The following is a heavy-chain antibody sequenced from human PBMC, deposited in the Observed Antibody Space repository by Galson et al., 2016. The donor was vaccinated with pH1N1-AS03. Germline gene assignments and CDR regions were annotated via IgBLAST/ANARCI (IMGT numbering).Heavy chain of an antibody. CDR3: ERGRYPAFDI. CDR2: TYWRSKWYN. D-gene: IGHD1-1*01. V-gene: IGHV6-1*01. J-gene: IGHJ3*02. CDR1: GDSVSSHIDA. Sequence: CAISGDSVSSHIDAWNWIRQSPSGGLEWLGRTYWRSKWYNDYAVSVKSRITISPDTAKNQFSLQLNSVTHEDSAVYDCERGRYPAFDIWGQGTMVTVSS.